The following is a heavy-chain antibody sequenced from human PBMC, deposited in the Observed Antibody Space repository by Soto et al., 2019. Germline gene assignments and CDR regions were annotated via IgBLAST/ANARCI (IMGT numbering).Heavy chain of an antibody. Sequence: GGSLRLSCAASGFTFSSYAMSWVRQAPGKGLEWVSAISGSGGSTYYADSVKGRFTISRDNSKNTLYLQMNSLRAEDTAVYYCAKATTFYYYYYLDVWGKGTTVTVSS. D-gene: IGHD1-7*01. CDR3: AKATTFYYYYYLDV. V-gene: IGHV3-23*01. CDR1: GFTFSSYA. J-gene: IGHJ6*03. CDR2: ISGSGGST.